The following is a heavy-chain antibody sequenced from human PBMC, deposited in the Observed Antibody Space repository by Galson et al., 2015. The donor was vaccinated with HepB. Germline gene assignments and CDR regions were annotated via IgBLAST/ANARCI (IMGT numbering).Heavy chain of an antibody. J-gene: IGHJ4*02. CDR2: INSNDEK. CDR1: GFSLRTSGVG. CDR3: AHSLGLVGPYFDH. V-gene: IGHV2-5*01. Sequence: PALVKPTQTLTLTCTFSGFSLRTSGVGVGWSRQPPGKALEWLAFINSNDEKRYSPSLRNRLTITKDTSKTQVVLTMTNMDTVDTATYYCAHSLGLVGPYFDHWGQGTLVTVSS. D-gene: IGHD2-8*02.